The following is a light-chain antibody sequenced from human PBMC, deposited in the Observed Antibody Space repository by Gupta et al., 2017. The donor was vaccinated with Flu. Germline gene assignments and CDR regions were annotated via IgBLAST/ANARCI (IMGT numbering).Light chain of an antibody. CDR3: ATWDDGLNDFYV. Sequence: QSVLTQPPSASGTPGHRVTISCSGSRSNIGSNFVFWYQQLPRTAPKLVIYRNTQRPSGVPDRFSGSKSGTSASLVISDLRSEDEAHYYCATWDDGLNDFYVFGSGTKVTVL. CDR1: RSNIGSNF. V-gene: IGLV1-47*01. J-gene: IGLJ1*01. CDR2: RNT.